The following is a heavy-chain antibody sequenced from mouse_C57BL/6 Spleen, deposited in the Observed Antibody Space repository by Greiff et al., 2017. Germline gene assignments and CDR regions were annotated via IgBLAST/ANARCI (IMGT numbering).Heavy chain of an antibody. CDR2: IDPENGAT. J-gene: IGHJ3*01. Sequence: VQLKQSGAELVRPGASVKLSCTASGFNIKDDYMHWVKQRPEQGLEWIGWIDPENGATEYASKFQGKATITADTSSNTAYLQLSSLTSEDTAVDYGTTGQLRLRGADWGQGTLVTVSA. CDR3: TTGQLRLRGAD. CDR1: GFNIKDDY. D-gene: IGHD3-2*02. V-gene: IGHV14-4*01.